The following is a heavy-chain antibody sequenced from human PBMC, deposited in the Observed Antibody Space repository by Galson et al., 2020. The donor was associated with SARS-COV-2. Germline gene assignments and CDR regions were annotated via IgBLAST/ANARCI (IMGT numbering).Heavy chain of an antibody. CDR1: GGSISSYY. D-gene: IGHD2-15*01. V-gene: IGHV4-59*01. CDR3: AREGLGYCSGGRCYSAFDI. J-gene: IGHJ3*02. Sequence: SETLSLTCTVSGGSISSYYWSWIRQPPGKGLEWIGYIYYSGSTNYNPSLKSRVTISVDTSKNQFSLKLSSVTAADTAVYYCAREGLGYCSGGRCYSAFDIWGQGTMVTVSS. CDR2: IYYSGST.